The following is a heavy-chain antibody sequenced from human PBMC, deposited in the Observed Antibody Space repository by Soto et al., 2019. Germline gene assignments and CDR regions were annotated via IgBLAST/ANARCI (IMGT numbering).Heavy chain of an antibody. J-gene: IGHJ5*02. CDR3: ARGYCSSTICYIWDNWFDP. Sequence: QVQLQESGPGLVKRSETLSLTCTVSGGSISSYYWSWIRQPPGKGLEWIGYIYYSGRTNYNPSLKSRVTISVDTSKNQFSLKLSSVTAADTAVYYCARGYCSSTICYIWDNWFDPWGQGTLVTVSS. CDR1: GGSISSYY. CDR2: IYYSGRT. D-gene: IGHD2-2*02. V-gene: IGHV4-59*01.